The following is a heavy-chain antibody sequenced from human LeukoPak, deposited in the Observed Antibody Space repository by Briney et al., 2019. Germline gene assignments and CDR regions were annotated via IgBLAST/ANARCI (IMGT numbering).Heavy chain of an antibody. Sequence: GGSLRLSCAASGFTFSSYAMSWVRQAPGKGLEWVANIKQDGSEKYYVNSVKGRFTISRDNAKNSLYLQMNSLGAEDTAVYYCARDGLEGDYYESSGSDYWGQGTLVTVSS. CDR3: ARDGLEGDYYESSGSDY. CDR1: GFTFSSYA. D-gene: IGHD3-22*01. J-gene: IGHJ4*02. CDR2: IKQDGSEK. V-gene: IGHV3-7*01.